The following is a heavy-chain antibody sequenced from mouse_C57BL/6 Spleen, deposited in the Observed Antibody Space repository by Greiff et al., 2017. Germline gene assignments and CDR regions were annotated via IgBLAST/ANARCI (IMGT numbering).Heavy chain of an antibody. V-gene: IGHV1-62-2*01. J-gene: IGHJ4*01. Sequence: QVQLKESGAELVKPGASVKLSCKASGYTFTEYTIHWVKQRSGQGLEWIGWFYPGSGSIKYNEKFKDKATLTADKSSSTVYMELSRLTSEDSAVYFCARHEDHYYGRGDYYAMDYWGQGTSVTVSS. CDR2: FYPGSGSI. CDR3: ARHEDHYYGRGDYYAMDY. D-gene: IGHD1-1*01. CDR1: GYTFTEYT.